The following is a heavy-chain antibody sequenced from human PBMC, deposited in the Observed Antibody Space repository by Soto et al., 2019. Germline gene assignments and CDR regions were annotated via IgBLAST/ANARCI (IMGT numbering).Heavy chain of an antibody. Sequence: EVQVLESGGGLVQPGGCLRLSCEVSGLTMSPYAMSWVRQAPGKGLEWVSAISGSGGSTYYADSVKGRSTISRDNSKNALYLQMSSLRAEDTAVYYCAKGATGTWLDYYFAYWGQGPRVSVSS. D-gene: IGHD1-1*01. CDR1: GLTMSPYA. CDR3: AKGATGTWLDYYFAY. CDR2: ISGSGGST. V-gene: IGHV3-23*01. J-gene: IGHJ4*02.